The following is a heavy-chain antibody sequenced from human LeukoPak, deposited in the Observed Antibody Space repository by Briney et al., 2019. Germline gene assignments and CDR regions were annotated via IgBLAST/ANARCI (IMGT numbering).Heavy chain of an antibody. Sequence: PSETLSLTCTVSGNSISSGDNYWSWLRQPAGKGLEWIGRIHVSGTTNYNPSLKSRVTMSLDTSKTQFSLKMTSVTAADTAVYYCARLSLPAVVGAFDIWGQGTLVIASS. CDR1: GNSISSGDNY. CDR2: IHVSGTT. D-gene: IGHD2-2*01. V-gene: IGHV4-61*02. J-gene: IGHJ3*02. CDR3: ARLSLPAVVGAFDI.